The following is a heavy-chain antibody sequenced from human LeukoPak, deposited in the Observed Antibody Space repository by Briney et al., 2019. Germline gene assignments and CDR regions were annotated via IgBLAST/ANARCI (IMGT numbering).Heavy chain of an antibody. CDR1: GGSFSGYY. J-gene: IGHJ4*02. CDR3: ARVRGGKYDYIWGSYRYLYYFDY. V-gene: IGHV4-34*01. D-gene: IGHD3-16*02. CDR2: INHSGST. Sequence: PSETLSLTCAVYGGSFSGYYWSWIRQPPGKGLEWIGEINHSGSTNYNPSLKSRVTTSVDTSKNQFSLKLSSVAAADTAVYYCARVRGGKYDYIWGSYRYLYYFDYWGQGTLVTVSS.